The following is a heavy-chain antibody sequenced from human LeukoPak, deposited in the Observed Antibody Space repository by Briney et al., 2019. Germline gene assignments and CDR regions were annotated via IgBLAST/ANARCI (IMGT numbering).Heavy chain of an antibody. V-gene: IGHV1-24*01. CDR1: GYTLTELS. Sequence: GASVKVSCKFSGYTLTELSMHWVRQAPGKGLEWMGGFDPEDGETIYAQKFQGRVTMTEDTSTDTAYMELSSLRSEDTAVYYCATDPRIAAATGGDYWGQGTLVTVSS. J-gene: IGHJ4*02. D-gene: IGHD6-13*01. CDR2: FDPEDGET. CDR3: ATDPRIAAATGGDY.